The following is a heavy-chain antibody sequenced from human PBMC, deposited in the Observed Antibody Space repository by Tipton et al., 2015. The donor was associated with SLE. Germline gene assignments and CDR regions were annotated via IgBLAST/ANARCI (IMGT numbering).Heavy chain of an antibody. CDR3: AKAGYSSGMYYFDY. CDR1: GFTFSDYY. D-gene: IGHD6-19*01. J-gene: IGHJ4*02. V-gene: IGHV3-11*03. CDR2: ISSSSSYT. Sequence: GSLRLSCAASGFTFSDYYMSWIRQAPGKGLEWVSYISSSSSYTNYADSVKGRFTISRDNAKNSLYLQMNSLRAEDMALYYCAKAGYSSGMYYFDYWDQGTLVTVSS.